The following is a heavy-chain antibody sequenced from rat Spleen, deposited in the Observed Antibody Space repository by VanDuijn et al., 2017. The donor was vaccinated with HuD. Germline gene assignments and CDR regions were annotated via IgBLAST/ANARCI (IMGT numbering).Heavy chain of an antibody. J-gene: IGHJ2*01. V-gene: IGHV5-22*01. CDR1: GFTFSDYY. CDR3: ARLAYYYDGSYYYSWFAY. Sequence: EVQLVESGGGLVQPGRSLKLSCAASGFTFSDYYMAWVRQAPKKGLEWVASITYEGSTTHYGDSVKGRFTISRDNAKSTLYLQMNSLRSEDTATYYCARLAYYYDGSYYYSWFAYWGQGVMVTVSS. CDR2: ITYEGSTT. D-gene: IGHD1-12*02.